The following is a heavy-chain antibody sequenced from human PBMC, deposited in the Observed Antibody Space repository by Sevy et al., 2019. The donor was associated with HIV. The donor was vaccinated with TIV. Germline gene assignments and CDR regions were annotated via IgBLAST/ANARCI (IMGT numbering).Heavy chain of an antibody. CDR3: ARKGIAAAGPPNNWFDP. CDR1: GYTFTGYY. V-gene: IGHV1-2*02. CDR2: INPNSGGT. D-gene: IGHD6-13*01. J-gene: IGHJ5*02. Sequence: ASVKVSCKASGYTFTGYYIHWVRQAPGQGLEWMGWINPNSGGTNYAQKFQGRVTMTRDTSISTAYMELSRLRSDDTAVYYCARKGIAAAGPPNNWFDPWGQGTLVTVSS.